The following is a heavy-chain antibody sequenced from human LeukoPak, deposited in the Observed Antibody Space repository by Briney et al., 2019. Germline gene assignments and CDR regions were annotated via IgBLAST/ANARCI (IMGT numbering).Heavy chain of an antibody. CDR2: ISYDGSNK. Sequence: PGRSLRPSCAASGFTFSSYGMPWVRQAPGKGLEWVAVISYDGSNKYYADSVKGRFTISRDNSKNTLYLQMNSLRAEDTAVYYCAKDGSILTGYYSLDYWGQGTLVTVSS. D-gene: IGHD3-9*01. J-gene: IGHJ4*02. CDR3: AKDGSILTGYYSLDY. CDR1: GFTFSSYG. V-gene: IGHV3-30*18.